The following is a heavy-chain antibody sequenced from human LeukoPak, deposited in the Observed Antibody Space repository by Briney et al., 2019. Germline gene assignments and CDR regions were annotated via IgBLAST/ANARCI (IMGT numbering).Heavy chain of an antibody. CDR2: ISYDGSNK. CDR1: GFTFSSYA. J-gene: IGHJ4*02. CDR3: ASTFDY. Sequence: PGGSLRLSCAASGFTFSSYAMHWVRQAPGKGLEWVAVISYDGSNKYYADSVKGRFTISRDNSKSTLYLQMNSLRAEDTAVYYCASTFDYWGQGTLVTVSS. V-gene: IGHV3-30*04.